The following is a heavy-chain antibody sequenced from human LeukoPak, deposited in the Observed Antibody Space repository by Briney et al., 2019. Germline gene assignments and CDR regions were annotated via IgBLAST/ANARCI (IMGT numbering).Heavy chain of an antibody. CDR3: ATAVSVAGDS. V-gene: IGHV3-7*01. CDR1: GFTFRTNW. Sequence: PGGSLRLSCAASGFTFRTNWMSWFRQAPGKGLEWVAHISPDGSETYYVDSVKGRFTISRDDAKTSLYLQMNSLRAEDTAVCHCATAVSVAGDSWGQGTLVTVSS. D-gene: IGHD6-19*01. CDR2: ISPDGSET. J-gene: IGHJ5*01.